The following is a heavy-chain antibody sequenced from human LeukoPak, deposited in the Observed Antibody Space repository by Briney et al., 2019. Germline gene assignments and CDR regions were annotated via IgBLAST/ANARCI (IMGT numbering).Heavy chain of an antibody. CDR1: GGSISGYY. J-gene: IGHJ3*02. CDR3: ARDLPGSSGWYGGAFDI. CDR2: IYYSGST. V-gene: IGHV4-59*01. Sequence: SETLSLTCTVSGGSISGYYWSWIRQPPGKGLEWIGYIYYSGSTNYNPSLKSRATISVDTSKTQFSLKLSSVTAADTAVYYCARDLPGSSGWYGGAFDIWGQGTMVTVSS. D-gene: IGHD6-19*01.